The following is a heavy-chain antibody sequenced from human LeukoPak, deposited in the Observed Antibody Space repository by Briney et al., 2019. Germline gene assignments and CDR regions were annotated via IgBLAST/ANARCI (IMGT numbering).Heavy chain of an antibody. J-gene: IGHJ3*02. CDR2: IRYDGSYK. V-gene: IGHV3-30*02. D-gene: IGHD3-10*01. CDR3: ARAPSADAFDI. CDR1: GFTFSSYW. Sequence: GGSLRLSCAASGFTFSSYWMHWVRQAPGKGLEWVAFIRYDGSYKFYADSVKGRFTISRDNAKNSLYLQMNSLRAEDTAVYYCARAPSADAFDIWGQGTMVTVSS.